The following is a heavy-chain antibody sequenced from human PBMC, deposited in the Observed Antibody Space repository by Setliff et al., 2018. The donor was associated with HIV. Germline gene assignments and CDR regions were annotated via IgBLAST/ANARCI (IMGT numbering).Heavy chain of an antibody. J-gene: IGHJ3*02. CDR1: GYSVSSGYY. V-gene: IGHV4-38-2*01. CDR3: ARVVPREVAPGGFDI. CDR2: IYCSGST. Sequence: SETLSLTCAVSGYSVSSGYYWGWIRQPPGKGLEWIASIYCSGSTYYAPSLKSRVTISVDTSKNQFSLKLTSVTAADTAVYFCARVVPREVAPGGFDIWGQGTMVTVS. D-gene: IGHD5-12*01.